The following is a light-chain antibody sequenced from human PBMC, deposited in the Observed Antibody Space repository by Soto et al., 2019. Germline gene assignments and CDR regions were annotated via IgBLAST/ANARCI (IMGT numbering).Light chain of an antibody. V-gene: IGKV1-12*01. CDR3: LHTYSFPRT. CDR1: QGIGDR. Sequence: DLQMTQSPSSVSASVGDRVTLTCRASQGIGDRLAWYQQKPGKVPQLLIYFASTLGSGVPSRFSGSGSGTDFILTINTLQADDFATYYCLHTYSFPRTFGQGTKVDIK. J-gene: IGKJ1*01. CDR2: FAS.